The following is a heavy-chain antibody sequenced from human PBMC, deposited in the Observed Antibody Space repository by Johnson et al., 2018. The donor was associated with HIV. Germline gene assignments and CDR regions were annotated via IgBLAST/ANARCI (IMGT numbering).Heavy chain of an antibody. CDR2: IGTAGDT. J-gene: IGHJ3*02. D-gene: IGHD5-24*01. Sequence: VQLVESGGGLVQPGGSLRLSCAASGFTFSSYDMHWVRQATEKGLEWVSAIGTAGDTYYPGSVKGRFTISRENAKNSLYLQMNSLRAGDTAVYFCARRDPWVENGAFDIWGQGTMVTVSS. CDR1: GFTFSSYD. V-gene: IGHV3-13*01. CDR3: ARRDPWVENGAFDI.